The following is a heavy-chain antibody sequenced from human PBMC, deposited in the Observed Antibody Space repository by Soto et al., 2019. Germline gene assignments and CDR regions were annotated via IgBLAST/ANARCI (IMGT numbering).Heavy chain of an antibody. CDR3: VTEDSGWDF. J-gene: IGHJ3*01. V-gene: IGHV3-23*01. D-gene: IGHD6-19*01. Sequence: EVRLLESGGGLVQPGGSLRLSCVASGFIFSKYVINWVRQAPGQGLECVSIISGSGGTAYYADSVKGRFTISRDNSKNTLYLQMNSLRAEDTAKYYCVTEDSGWDFWGRGTMVTVS. CDR2: ISGSGGTA. CDR1: GFIFSKYV.